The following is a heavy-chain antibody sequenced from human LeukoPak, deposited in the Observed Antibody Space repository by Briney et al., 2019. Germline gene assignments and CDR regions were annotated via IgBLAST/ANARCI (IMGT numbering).Heavy chain of an antibody. Sequence: SETLSLTCTVSGGSISSGGYYWSWIRQHPGKGLEWIGYIYYSGSTYYNPSLKSRVTISVDTSKNQFSLKLSSVTAADTAVYYCARVDYGDYEMIDYWGQGTLVTVSS. V-gene: IGHV4-31*03. CDR3: ARVDYGDYEMIDY. CDR1: GGSISSGGYY. J-gene: IGHJ4*02. D-gene: IGHD4-17*01. CDR2: IYYSGST.